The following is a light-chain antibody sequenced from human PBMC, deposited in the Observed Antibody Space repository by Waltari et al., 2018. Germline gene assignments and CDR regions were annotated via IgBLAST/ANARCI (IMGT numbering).Light chain of an antibody. Sequence: QSLLPQSPSASGTPGQRVTISCAGRSSNLGANYVYWSQQFPGTAPRILISRSQQLPCGGPDRFSGSKSGTSASLAIIGLRSEDEADYYCASWDDSLNAWVFGGGTRLTAL. CDR3: ASWDDSLNAWV. CDR1: SSNLGANY. V-gene: IGLV1-47*01. J-gene: IGLJ3*02. CDR2: RSQ.